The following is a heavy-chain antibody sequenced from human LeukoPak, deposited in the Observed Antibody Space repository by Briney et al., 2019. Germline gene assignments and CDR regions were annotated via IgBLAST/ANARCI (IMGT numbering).Heavy chain of an antibody. D-gene: IGHD3-10*01. Sequence: GESLKISCKGSGYSFTDYWIGWVRQAPGEGLQWMRIIYPDDSDIRYSPSFQGQVTISADKSIITACLQWSSLKASDTAMYYCARHGRGSRSPNAFDIWGQGTMVSVSS. CDR2: IYPDDSDI. CDR3: ARHGRGSRSPNAFDI. J-gene: IGHJ3*02. CDR1: GYSFTDYW. V-gene: IGHV5-51*01.